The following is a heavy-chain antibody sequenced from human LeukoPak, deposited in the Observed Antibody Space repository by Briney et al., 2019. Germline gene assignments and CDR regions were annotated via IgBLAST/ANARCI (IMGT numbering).Heavy chain of an antibody. V-gene: IGHV3-48*03. CDR1: GVNFRTYE. J-gene: IGHJ6*02. CDR3: ARDPLGMDV. CDR2: ISTSGDTT. Sequence: PGGSLRHSCAVSGVNFRTYEMNWVRQAPGTGLEWISYISTSGDTTHYAHSVEGRFTISRDNAKNSLYRQMNSLRVEDTGVYYCARDPLGMDVWGQGTTVTVSS.